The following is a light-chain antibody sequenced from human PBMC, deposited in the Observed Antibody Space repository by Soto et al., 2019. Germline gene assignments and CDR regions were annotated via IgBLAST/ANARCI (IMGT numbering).Light chain of an antibody. CDR2: DAS. V-gene: IGKV1-5*01. CDR3: QQYYSYPIT. J-gene: IGKJ5*01. Sequence: DIQMTQSPSTLSASVGYRFTITCRASQSISSWLAWYQQKPGKAPKLLIYDASSLESGVPSRFSGSGSGTEFTLTISRLEPEDFATYYCQQYYSYPITFGQGTRREIK. CDR1: QSISSW.